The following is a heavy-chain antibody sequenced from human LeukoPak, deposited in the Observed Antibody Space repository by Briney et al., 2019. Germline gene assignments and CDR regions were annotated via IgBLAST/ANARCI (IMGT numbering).Heavy chain of an antibody. CDR3: XKSPVSSCRGSFCYPFDY. Sequence: HTGGSLRLSCAASGFTFSTYAMSWVRQIPGKGLEWVSAISGSDDGTYYADSVKGRFTISRDNSRNTLYLQMNTLRAEDTAVYFXXKSPVSSCRGSFCYPFDYWGQGNLVTVSS. J-gene: IGHJ4*02. CDR1: GFTFSTYA. D-gene: IGHD2-15*01. CDR2: ISGSDDGT. V-gene: IGHV3-23*01.